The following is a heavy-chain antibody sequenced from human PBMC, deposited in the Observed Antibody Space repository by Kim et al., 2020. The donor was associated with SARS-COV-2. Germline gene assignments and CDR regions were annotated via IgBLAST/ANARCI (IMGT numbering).Heavy chain of an antibody. Sequence: GGSLRLSCAASGFTFSSYAMSWVRQAPGKGLEWVSVIYSGGSSTYYADSVKGRFTISRDNSKNTLYLQMNSLRAEDTAVYYCAKGGTYYYDSSHAFDIWG. V-gene: IGHV3-23*03. CDR1: GFTFSSYA. J-gene: IGHJ3*02. CDR3: AKGGTYYYDSSHAFDI. D-gene: IGHD3-22*01. CDR2: IYSGGSST.